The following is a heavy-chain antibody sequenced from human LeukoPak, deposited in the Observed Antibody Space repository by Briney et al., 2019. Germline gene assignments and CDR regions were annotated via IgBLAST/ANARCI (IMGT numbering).Heavy chain of an antibody. D-gene: IGHD6-13*01. Sequence: SETLSLTCAVSGGSISSSNWWSWVRQPPGKGLEWIGEIYHSGSTNYNPSLKSRVTISVDKSKNQFSLKLSSVTAADTAVYYCAREDDSSSWYAAFDMWGQGTMVTVSS. CDR2: IYHSGST. CDR1: GGSISSSNW. J-gene: IGHJ3*02. V-gene: IGHV4-4*02. CDR3: AREDDSSSWYAAFDM.